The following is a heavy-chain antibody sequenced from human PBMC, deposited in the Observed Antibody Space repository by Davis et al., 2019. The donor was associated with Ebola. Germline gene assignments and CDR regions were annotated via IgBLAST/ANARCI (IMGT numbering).Heavy chain of an antibody. Sequence: HTGGSLRLSCAASGFTFSTYAMNWVRQAPGKGLVWVSRINSDGSSTSYADSVRGRFTISRDNAENSLYLQMSSLRAEDTAVYYCARDDGIRTTDYWGQGTLVSVSS. CDR1: GFTFSTYA. CDR2: INSDGSST. V-gene: IGHV3-74*01. J-gene: IGHJ4*02. D-gene: IGHD1-1*01. CDR3: ARDDGIRTTDY.